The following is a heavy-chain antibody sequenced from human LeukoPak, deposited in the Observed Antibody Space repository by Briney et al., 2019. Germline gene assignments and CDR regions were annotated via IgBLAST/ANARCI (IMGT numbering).Heavy chain of an antibody. CDR1: GFTFSNYA. CDR2: ISGGGSNE. V-gene: IGHV3-23*01. Sequence: PGGSLRLSCAASGFTFSNYAMSWVRQAPGKGLEWVSSISGGGSNEYYADSVKGRFTNSRDNSKNMLHLQMNSLRAEDTAVYHCAKDVTYGSGGPDSFDIWGQGTMVTVSS. D-gene: IGHD3-10*01. J-gene: IGHJ3*02. CDR3: AKDVTYGSGGPDSFDI.